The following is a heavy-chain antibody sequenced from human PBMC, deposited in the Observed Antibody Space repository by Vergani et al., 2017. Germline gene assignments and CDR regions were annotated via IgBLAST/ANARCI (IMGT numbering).Heavy chain of an antibody. Sequence: EVQLVESGGGLVKPGGSLRLSCAASGFTFSDHYIDWVRQAPGKGLEWVGRSRNKANSYSTEYAASVKGRFTISRDESRNSLYLQMNSLRTEDTAVYYCTSCLTYSSSRYDAFDIWGQGAMVTVSA. V-gene: IGHV3-72*01. D-gene: IGHD6-13*01. CDR3: TSCLTYSSSRYDAFDI. CDR2: SRNKANSYST. CDR1: GFTFSDHY. J-gene: IGHJ3*02.